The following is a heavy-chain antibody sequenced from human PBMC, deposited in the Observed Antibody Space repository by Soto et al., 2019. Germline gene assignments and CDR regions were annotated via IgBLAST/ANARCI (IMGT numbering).Heavy chain of an antibody. D-gene: IGHD3-10*01. J-gene: IGHJ3*02. CDR2: IYYSKST. V-gene: IGHV4-59*01. CDR3: ARVWGGAFDI. CDR1: GGSISSYY. Sequence: SETQSLPCTVSGGSISSYYWSWIRQPPGKELEWIGYIYYSKSTNYNPSLKSRVSISVYTSKNQFSLKLSSVTVADTAVYYCARVWGGAFDIWGQGTMVTVSS.